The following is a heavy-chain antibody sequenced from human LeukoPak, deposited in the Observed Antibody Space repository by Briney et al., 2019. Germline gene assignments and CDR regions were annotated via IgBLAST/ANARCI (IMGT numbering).Heavy chain of an antibody. CDR2: ISSSSITI. Sequence: GGSLRLSCAASGVTFSSCSVNWVRQAPGKGVEWGSYISSSSITIYYADSVKGRFTISRDNAKNSLYLQMNSLRDEDTAAYYCARDSLIVVGVLDSWGQGTLVTVSS. V-gene: IGHV3-48*02. D-gene: IGHD3-22*01. CDR3: ARDSLIVVGVLDS. J-gene: IGHJ4*02. CDR1: GVTFSSCS.